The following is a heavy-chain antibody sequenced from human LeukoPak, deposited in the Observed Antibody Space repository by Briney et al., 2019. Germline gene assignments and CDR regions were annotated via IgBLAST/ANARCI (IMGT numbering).Heavy chain of an antibody. CDR2: INPNSGGT. D-gene: IGHD2/OR15-2a*01. J-gene: IGHJ4*02. CDR1: GYSFTGYY. Sequence: ASVKVSCKASGYSFTGYYIHWVRQARGQGFEWMGWINPNSGGTKYAQKFQGRVTMTRDTSISTAYLDLSRLTSDDTAVYYCARDDSTKKFDYWGQGTLVTVSS. V-gene: IGHV1-2*02. CDR3: ARDDSTKKFDY.